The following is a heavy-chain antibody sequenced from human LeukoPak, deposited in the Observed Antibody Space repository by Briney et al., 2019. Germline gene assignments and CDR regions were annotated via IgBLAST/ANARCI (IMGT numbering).Heavy chain of an antibody. CDR1: GFTVSTNY. V-gene: IGHV3-53*01. Sequence: PGGSLRLSCAASGFTVSTNYMYWVRQAPGKGLEWVSVIYSDGSTFYADSVKGRFTISRNNSKNTLYLQMNSLRAEDTAVYYCARGYNWNGRLDYWGQGTLVTVSS. CDR2: IYSDGST. J-gene: IGHJ4*02. D-gene: IGHD1-1*01. CDR3: ARGYNWNGRLDY.